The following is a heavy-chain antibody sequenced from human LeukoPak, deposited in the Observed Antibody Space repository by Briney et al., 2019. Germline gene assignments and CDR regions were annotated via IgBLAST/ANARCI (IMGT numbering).Heavy chain of an antibody. D-gene: IGHD6-13*01. Sequence: SETLSLTCTVSGVSISSSSYYWGWIRQPPGKGLEWIGSIYYSGSTYYNPALKSRVTISVDTSKNQFSLKLSSVTAADPAVYYCARDLPSSSWYRNYYYYGMDVWGQGTTVTVSS. CDR1: GVSISSSSYY. CDR2: IYYSGST. V-gene: IGHV4-39*07. J-gene: IGHJ6*02. CDR3: ARDLPSSSWYRNYYYYGMDV.